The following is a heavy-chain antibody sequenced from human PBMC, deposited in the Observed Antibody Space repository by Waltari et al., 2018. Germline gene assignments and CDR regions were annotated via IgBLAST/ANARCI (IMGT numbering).Heavy chain of an antibody. Sequence: EVQLVESGGGLVQPGGSLGLSCAASGFSLSSYWMSGVRQAPGKGLEWVANIRQDGLDRGHGDSVKGRFIISRDNARNSVYLQMNSLTAEDTAVYYCARDVNGVLDYWGQGTLVTVSS. D-gene: IGHD2-8*01. J-gene: IGHJ4*02. CDR3: ARDVNGVLDY. CDR1: GFSLSSYW. CDR2: IRQDGLDR. V-gene: IGHV3-7*01.